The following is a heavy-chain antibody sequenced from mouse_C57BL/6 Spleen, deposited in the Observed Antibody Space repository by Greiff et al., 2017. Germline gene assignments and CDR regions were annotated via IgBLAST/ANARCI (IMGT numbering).Heavy chain of an antibody. CDR1: GYTFTSYW. Sequence: QVQLQQSGAELAKPGASVKLSCKASGYTFTSYWMHWVKQRPGQGLEWIGYINPSSGYTKYNQKFKDKATLTAAKSSSPAYMQLSSLTYEDSAVYYWARSGAMVTTGGVHFDYWGQGTTLTVSS. D-gene: IGHD2-2*01. CDR3: ARSGAMVTTGGVHFDY. V-gene: IGHV1-7*01. CDR2: INPSSGYT. J-gene: IGHJ2*01.